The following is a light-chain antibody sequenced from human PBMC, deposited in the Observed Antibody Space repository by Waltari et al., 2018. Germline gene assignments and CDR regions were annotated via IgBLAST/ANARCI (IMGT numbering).Light chain of an antibody. J-gene: IGLJ1*01. CDR2: YDN. Sequence: SYVLTQPPSVSVAPGETASITCGGDNIGSYSWHWYQQKPGQAPLLFIFYDNDRPSGIPARFSGSNSGNTATLTITSVEAGDEARYYCHVWHAHFDPGVFGTGTEVTVL. CDR1: NIGSYS. V-gene: IGLV3-21*04. CDR3: HVWHAHFDPGV.